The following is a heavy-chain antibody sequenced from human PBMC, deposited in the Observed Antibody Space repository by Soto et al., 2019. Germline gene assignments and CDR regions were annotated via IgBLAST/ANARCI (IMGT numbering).Heavy chain of an antibody. CDR1: GFTFSSSG. CDR3: AGPPELTRIYYYYGMDV. CDR2: INVGSGNT. Sequence: ASVKVSCKASGFTFSSSGIHWVRQARGQRLEWIGWINVGSGNTNYSQKFQDRVTITSNTSISTAYMELSSLRSEDTAVYYCAGPPELTRIYYYYGMDVWGQGTTVTVSS. V-gene: IGHV1-58*02. J-gene: IGHJ6*02. D-gene: IGHD1-7*01.